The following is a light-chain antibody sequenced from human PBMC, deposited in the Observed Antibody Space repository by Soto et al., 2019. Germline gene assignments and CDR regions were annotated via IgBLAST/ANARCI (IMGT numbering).Light chain of an antibody. J-gene: IGKJ5*01. Sequence: EIVLTQSPVTLSLSPGERATLSCRASQSVSSSYLAWYQQKPGQAPRLLIYGASSRATGIPDRFSGSGSGTAFTLTISRLEPEDFAVYYCQQYDSSPITFGQGTRLEIK. CDR2: GAS. V-gene: IGKV3-20*01. CDR3: QQYDSSPIT. CDR1: QSVSSSY.